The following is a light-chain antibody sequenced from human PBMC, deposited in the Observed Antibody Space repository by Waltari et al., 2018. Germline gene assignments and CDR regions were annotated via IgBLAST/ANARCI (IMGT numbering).Light chain of an antibody. CDR3: QQYNYWPPAYT. CDR1: RNVGTN. J-gene: IGKJ2*01. CDR2: GAS. V-gene: IGKV3-15*01. Sequence: EIVMTQSPATLSVSPGETAILPCRASRNVGTNLAWYQQKPGQAPRLLIYGASTRATGIPARFSGSGSGTEFTLIISSLQSEDFAVYYCQQYNYWPPAYTFGQGTKLEIK.